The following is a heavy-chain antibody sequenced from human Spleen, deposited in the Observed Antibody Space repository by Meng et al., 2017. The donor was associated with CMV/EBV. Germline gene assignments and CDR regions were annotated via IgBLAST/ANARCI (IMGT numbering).Heavy chain of an antibody. CDR3: ARSLFYYDSSEYYFDY. CDR2: IRYDGSNQ. D-gene: IGHD3-22*01. Sequence: GGSLRLSCAASGFTLSTHDIFSSYGMHWVRQGPAKGLEWVAFIRYDGSNQHYADSVKGRFTISRDNSKNMVYLQMNSLRAEDTAVYYCARSLFYYDSSEYYFDYWGQGTLVTVSS. J-gene: IGHJ4*02. CDR1: GFTLSTHDIFSSYG. V-gene: IGHV3-30*02.